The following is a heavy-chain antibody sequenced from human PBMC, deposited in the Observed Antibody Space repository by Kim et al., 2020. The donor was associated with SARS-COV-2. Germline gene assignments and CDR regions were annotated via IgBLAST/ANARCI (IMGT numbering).Heavy chain of an antibody. J-gene: IGHJ4*02. CDR3: AREGDILTGYYYYFDY. D-gene: IGHD3-9*01. V-gene: IGHV3-7*01. CDR1: GFTFSSYW. Sequence: GGSLRLSCAASGFTFSSYWMSWVRQAPGKGLEWVANIKQDGSEKYYVDSVKGRFTISRDNAKNSLYLQMNSLRAEDTAVYYCAREGDILTGYYYYFDYWGQGTLVTVSS. CDR2: IKQDGSEK.